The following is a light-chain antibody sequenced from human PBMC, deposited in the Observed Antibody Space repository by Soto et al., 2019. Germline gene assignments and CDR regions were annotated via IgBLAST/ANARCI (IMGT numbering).Light chain of an antibody. CDR3: QQRSSWPL. V-gene: IGKV3-11*01. Sequence: EIVMTQSPATLSVTPGERATLSCRASQSVSSNLAWYQQKPGQAPRLLIYDASNRATGIPARFSGSGSGTDFTLTISSLEPEDFAVYYCQQRSSWPLFGQGSMVDIK. J-gene: IGKJ2*01. CDR1: QSVSSN. CDR2: DAS.